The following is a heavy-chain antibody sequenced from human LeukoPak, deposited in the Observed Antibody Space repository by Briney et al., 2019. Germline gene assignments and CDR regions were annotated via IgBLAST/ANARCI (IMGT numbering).Heavy chain of an antibody. V-gene: IGHV6-1*01. J-gene: IGHJ3*02. CDR1: GDSVSSNSAA. Sequence: SQTLSLTCAISGDSVSSNSAAWNWLRQSPSRGLEWLGRTYYRSKWYNDYAVSVKSRITINPDTSKNQFSLQLNSVTPEDTAVYYCARWGIAVAGDAFDIWGQGTMVTVSS. D-gene: IGHD6-19*01. CDR2: TYYRSKWYN. CDR3: ARWGIAVAGDAFDI.